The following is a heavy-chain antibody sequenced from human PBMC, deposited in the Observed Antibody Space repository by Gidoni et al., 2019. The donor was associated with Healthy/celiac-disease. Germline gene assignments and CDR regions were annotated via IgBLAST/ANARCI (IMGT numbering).Heavy chain of an antibody. CDR1: GGSFSGYY. J-gene: IGHJ4*02. CDR2: INHSGST. V-gene: IGHV4-34*01. Sequence: QVQLQQWGAGMLKPSETLSLTCAVYGGSFSGYYWSWIRQPPGKGLEWIGEINHSGSTNYNPSLKSRVTISVDTSKNQFSLKLSSVTAADTAVYYCARGPRQLMPFDYWGQGTLVTVSS. CDR3: ARGPRQLMPFDY. D-gene: IGHD6-6*01.